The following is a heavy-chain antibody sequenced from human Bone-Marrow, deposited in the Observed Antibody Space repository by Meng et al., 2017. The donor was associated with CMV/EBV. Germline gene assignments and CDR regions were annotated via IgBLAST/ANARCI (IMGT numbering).Heavy chain of an antibody. Sequence: GESLKISCAASGFTFSSYAMSWVRQAPGKGLEWVSAISGSGGSTYYADSVKGRFTISRDNSKNTLYLQMNSLRAEDTAVYYCARPLYYYDSSGYYHRRYYGMDVWGQGTTVTVSS. D-gene: IGHD3-22*01. CDR2: ISGSGGST. CDR3: ARPLYYYDSSGYYHRRYYGMDV. V-gene: IGHV3-23*01. J-gene: IGHJ6*02. CDR1: GFTFSSYA.